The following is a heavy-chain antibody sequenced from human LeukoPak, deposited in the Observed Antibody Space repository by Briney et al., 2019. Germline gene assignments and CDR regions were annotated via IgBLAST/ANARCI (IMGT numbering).Heavy chain of an antibody. Sequence: GGSLRLSCAASGFTFSSYAMSWVRQAPGKGLEWVANIKNDGTVKNYVDSVKGRFTISRDNAKNSLYLQMNSLRAEDTAVYYCAKDSYSKGDYWGQGVLVTVSS. D-gene: IGHD6-13*01. CDR1: GFTFSSYA. CDR3: AKDSYSKGDY. CDR2: IKNDGTVK. V-gene: IGHV3-7*01. J-gene: IGHJ4*02.